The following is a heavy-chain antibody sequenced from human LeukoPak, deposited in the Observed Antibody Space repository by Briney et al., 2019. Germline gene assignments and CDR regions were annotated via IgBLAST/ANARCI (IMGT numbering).Heavy chain of an antibody. CDR1: GGSINNGGYY. CDR2: IYYSGSS. J-gene: IGHJ6*02. Sequence: SQTLSLTCTVSGGSINNGGYYWSWIRQHPGKGLEWIGYIYYSGSSYYNPSLRSRVTISVDTSKNHFSLKLSSVTAADTAVYYCARGYGGYYYGMDVWGQGTTVTVSS. V-gene: IGHV4-31*03. D-gene: IGHD4-17*01. CDR3: ARGYGGYYYGMDV.